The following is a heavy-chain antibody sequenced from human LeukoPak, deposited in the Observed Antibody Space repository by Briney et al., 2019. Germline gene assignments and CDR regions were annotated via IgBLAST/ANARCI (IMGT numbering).Heavy chain of an antibody. V-gene: IGHV3-23*01. Sequence: GGSLRLSCAVSGITLSNYGMSWVRQAPGKELDWVAGISDSGGRTKYADSVKGRFTISRDNPKNALFLQMNSLRPEDTAVYFCAKRGVVIRVILVGFHKEANYFDSWGQGALVTVSS. CDR3: AKRGVVIRVILVGFHKEANYFDS. J-gene: IGHJ4*02. CDR1: GITLSNYG. D-gene: IGHD3-22*01. CDR2: ISDSGGRT.